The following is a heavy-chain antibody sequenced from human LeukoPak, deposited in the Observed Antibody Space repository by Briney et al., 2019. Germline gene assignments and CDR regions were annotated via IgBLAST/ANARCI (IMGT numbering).Heavy chain of an antibody. CDR2: INPDSGGT. J-gene: IGHJ5*02. CDR1: GYSFSDYY. CDR3: TREARAGNWFDP. D-gene: IGHD5-12*01. V-gene: IGHV1-2*02. Sequence: ASVKVSCKASGYSFSDYYIHWLRQAPGQGLECMGWINPDSGGTNYAQRFQGRVTMTTDTSITTVYMELSRLRSDDTDVFYCTREARAGNWFDPWGQGTPVTVSS.